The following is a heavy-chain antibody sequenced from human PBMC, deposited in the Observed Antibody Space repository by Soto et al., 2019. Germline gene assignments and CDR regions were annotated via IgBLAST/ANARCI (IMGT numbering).Heavy chain of an antibody. D-gene: IGHD3-3*01. J-gene: IGHJ4*02. CDR3: ATHRSGRFLEWLPEGSLGY. Sequence: PGGSLRLSCAASGFTFSSYGMHWVRQAPGKGLEWVAVISYDGSNKYYADSVKGRFTISRDNSKNTLYLQMNSLRSEDTAVYYCATHRSGRFLEWLPEGSLGYWGQGTLVTVSS. CDR2: ISYDGSNK. V-gene: IGHV3-30*03. CDR1: GFTFSSYG.